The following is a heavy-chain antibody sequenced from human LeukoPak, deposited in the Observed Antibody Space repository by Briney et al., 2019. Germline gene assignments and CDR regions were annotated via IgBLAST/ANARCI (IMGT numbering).Heavy chain of an antibody. J-gene: IGHJ4*02. V-gene: IGHV3-73*01. Sequence: GGSLRLSCAASGFTFSGSAMHWVRQASGKGLEWVGRIRSKANSYATAYAASVKGRFTISRDDSKNTAYLQMNSLKTEDTAVYYCTRLGYCSSTSCIGGYWGQGTLVTVSS. CDR3: TRLGYCSSTSCIGGY. CDR2: IRSKANSYAT. CDR1: GFTFSGSA. D-gene: IGHD2-2*01.